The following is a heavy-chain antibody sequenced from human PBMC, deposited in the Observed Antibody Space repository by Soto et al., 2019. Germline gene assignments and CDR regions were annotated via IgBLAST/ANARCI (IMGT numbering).Heavy chain of an antibody. CDR3: ARYSSSWYGFKNWFDP. J-gene: IGHJ5*02. D-gene: IGHD6-13*01. CDR1: GGSFSGYY. V-gene: IGHV4-34*01. Sequence: SETLSLTCAVYGGSFSGYYWSWIRQPPGKGLEWIGEINHSGSTNYNPSLKSRVTISVDTSKNQFSLKLSSVTAADTAVYYCARYSSSWYGFKNWFDPWGQGTLVTVS. CDR2: INHSGST.